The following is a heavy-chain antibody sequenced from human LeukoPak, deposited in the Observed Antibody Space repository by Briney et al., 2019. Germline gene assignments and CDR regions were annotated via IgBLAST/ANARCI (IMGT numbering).Heavy chain of an antibody. CDR1: GFTFSSYS. V-gene: IGHV3-21*04. J-gene: IGHJ3*02. CDR3: AREDYYDSSGLRDAFDI. CDR2: ISSSSSYI. D-gene: IGHD3-22*01. Sequence: GGSLRLSCAASGFTFSSYSMNWVRQAPGKGLEWVSSISSSSSYIYYADSVKGRFTISRDNAKNSLYLQMNSLRAEDTAVYYCAREDYYDSSGLRDAFDIWGQGTMVTVSS.